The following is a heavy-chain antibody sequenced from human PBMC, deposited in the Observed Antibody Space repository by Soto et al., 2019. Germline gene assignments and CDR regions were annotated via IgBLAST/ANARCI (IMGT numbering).Heavy chain of an antibody. CDR1: GFTFSSYS. CDR3: ASFNDYGDGWVY. Sequence: GGSLRLSCAASGFTFSSYSMNWVRQAPGKGLEWVSSISSSSSYIYYADSVKGRFTISRDNAKNSLYLQMNSLRAEDTAVYYCASFNDYGDGWVYWGQGTLVTVSS. CDR2: ISSSSSYI. D-gene: IGHD4-17*01. V-gene: IGHV3-21*01. J-gene: IGHJ4*02.